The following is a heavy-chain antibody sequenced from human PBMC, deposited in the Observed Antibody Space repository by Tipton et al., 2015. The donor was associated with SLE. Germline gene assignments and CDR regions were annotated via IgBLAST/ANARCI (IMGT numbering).Heavy chain of an antibody. J-gene: IGHJ4*02. D-gene: IGHD4-17*01. V-gene: IGHV4-59*10. Sequence: TLSLTCAVYGGSFSGYYWSWIRQPAGKGLEWIGRIYTSGSTNYNPSLKSRVTMSVDTSKNQFSLKLSSVTAADTAVYYCARWMTTVTTGYFDYWGQGTLVTVSS. CDR2: IYTSGST. CDR3: ARWMTTVTTGYFDY. CDR1: GGSFSGYY.